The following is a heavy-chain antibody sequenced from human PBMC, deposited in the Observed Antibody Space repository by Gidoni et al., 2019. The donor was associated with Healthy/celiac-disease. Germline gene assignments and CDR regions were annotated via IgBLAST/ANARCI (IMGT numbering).Heavy chain of an antibody. V-gene: IGHV1-58*02. J-gene: IGHJ5*02. CDR2: IVVGSGNT. Sequence: QMQLVQSGPEVKKPGTSVKVSCKASGFTFTSYAMQWVRQARGHSLECIGWIVVGSGNTNYAQKFQERVTITRDMSTSTAYMELSSLRSEDTAVYYCAAEAYSSSWYYPGKNWFDPWGQGTLVTVSS. D-gene: IGHD6-13*01. CDR3: AAEAYSSSWYYPGKNWFDP. CDR1: GFTFTSYA.